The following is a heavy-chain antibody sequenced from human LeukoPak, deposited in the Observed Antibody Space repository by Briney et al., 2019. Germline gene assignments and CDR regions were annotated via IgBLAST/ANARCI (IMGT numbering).Heavy chain of an antibody. CDR3: ARLYCSSTSCYTSDY. Sequence: SLTLSLTCTVSGGSISSGDYYWSWIRQPPGKGLEWIGYIYYSGSTYYNPSLKSRVTISVDTSKNQFSLKLSSVTAADTAVYYCARLYCSSTSCYTSDYWGQGTLVTVSS. D-gene: IGHD2-2*02. CDR2: IYYSGST. J-gene: IGHJ4*02. CDR1: GGSISSGDYY. V-gene: IGHV4-30-4*01.